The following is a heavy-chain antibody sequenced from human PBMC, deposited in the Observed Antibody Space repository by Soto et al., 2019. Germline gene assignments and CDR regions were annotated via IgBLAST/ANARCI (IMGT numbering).Heavy chain of an antibody. J-gene: IGHJ5*02. CDR3: ARGGDTWGYCSSTSCFPWFDP. Sequence: QVQLVQSGAEVKKPGSSVKVSCKASGGTFSSYTISWVRQAPGQGREWMGRIIPILGIANYAQKFQGRVTITADKSTSTAYLELSSLRSEDTAVYYCARGGDTWGYCSSTSCFPWFDPWGQGTLVTVSS. CDR1: GGTFSSYT. D-gene: IGHD2-2*01. CDR2: IIPILGIA. V-gene: IGHV1-69*02.